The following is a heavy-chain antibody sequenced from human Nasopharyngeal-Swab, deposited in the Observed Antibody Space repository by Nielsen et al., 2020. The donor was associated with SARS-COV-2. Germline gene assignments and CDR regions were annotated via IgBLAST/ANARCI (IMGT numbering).Heavy chain of an antibody. Sequence: GESPKISCAASGFTFSSYWMSWVRQAQGKGLEWVANIKQDGSEKYYVDSVKGRFTISRDNAKNSLYLQMSSLRAEDTAVYYCARYSSGWYRYFDYWGQGTLVTVSS. V-gene: IGHV3-7*03. CDR3: ARYSSGWYRYFDY. D-gene: IGHD6-19*01. J-gene: IGHJ4*02. CDR2: IKQDGSEK. CDR1: GFTFSSYW.